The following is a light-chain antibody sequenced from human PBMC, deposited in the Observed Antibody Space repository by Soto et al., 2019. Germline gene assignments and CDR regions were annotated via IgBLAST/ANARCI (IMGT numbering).Light chain of an antibody. V-gene: IGKV1D-12*01. CDR3: QQAYSLPYT. Sequence: DIQMTQSPSSVSASVGDRVTITCRASQRISSWLAWYQQKPGKAPKLLIYAAFNLQGGVPSRFGGSGSGTDFTLTITSLQPEDFATYYCQQAYSLPYTFGQGTKLEI. CDR2: AAF. J-gene: IGKJ2*01. CDR1: QRISSW.